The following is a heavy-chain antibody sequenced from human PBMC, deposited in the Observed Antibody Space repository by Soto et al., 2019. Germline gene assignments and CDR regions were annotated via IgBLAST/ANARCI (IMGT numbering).Heavy chain of an antibody. V-gene: IGHV3-7*03. CDR1: GFSFGDYW. CDR3: AKLGSGYYTGLYFDY. D-gene: IGHD3-3*01. J-gene: IGHJ4*02. CDR2: MKKDGSEK. Sequence: EVQLVESGGALVQRGGSLRLSCAASGFSFGDYWMSWVRQAPGKGLEWVAHMKKDGSEKYYVDSVKGRFSVSRDNSKNSLYLQMESLRAEDTAVYYCAKLGSGYYTGLYFDYWGQGTLVTVSS.